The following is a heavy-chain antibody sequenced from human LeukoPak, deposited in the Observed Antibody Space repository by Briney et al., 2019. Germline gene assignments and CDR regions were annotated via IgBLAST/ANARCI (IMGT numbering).Heavy chain of an antibody. CDR2: ISGSGGST. J-gene: IGHJ4*02. Sequence: GSLRLSCAASGFTFSSYAMSWVRQAPGKGLEWVSAISGSGGSTYADSVKGRFTISRDNSKNTLYLQMNSLRAEDTAVYYCAKDSPYAYYGSGSYWDYWGQGTLITVSS. D-gene: IGHD3-10*01. CDR1: GFTFSSYA. V-gene: IGHV3-23*01. CDR3: AKDSPYAYYGSGSYWDY.